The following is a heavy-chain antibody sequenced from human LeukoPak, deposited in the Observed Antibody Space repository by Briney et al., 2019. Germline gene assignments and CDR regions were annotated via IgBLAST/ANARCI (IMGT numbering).Heavy chain of an antibody. CDR1: GFTFSTCG. Sequence: GGSLRLSCAASGFTFSTCGMHWVRQAPGKGLEWVAFIRHDGSNKYYADSVKGRFTISRDSSENTLYLQMSSLRPEDTAVYYCAKDVGNDLTGYYNWFDPWGQGTLVTVSS. CDR2: IRHDGSNK. D-gene: IGHD3-9*01. CDR3: AKDVGNDLTGYYNWFDP. V-gene: IGHV3-30*02. J-gene: IGHJ5*02.